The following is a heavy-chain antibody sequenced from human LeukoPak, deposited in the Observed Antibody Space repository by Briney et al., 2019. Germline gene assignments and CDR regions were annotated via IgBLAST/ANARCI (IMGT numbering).Heavy chain of an antibody. V-gene: IGHV4-39*01. Sequence: PSETLSLTCTVSGGSISSSSYYWGWIRQPPGKGLEWIGSIYYSGSTYYNPSLKSRVTISVDTSKNQFSLKLSSVTAADTAVYYCARHVGYSRSWYPDYYYYYYMDVWGKGTMVTVAS. D-gene: IGHD6-13*01. CDR3: ARHVGYSRSWYPDYYYYYYMDV. CDR2: IYYSGST. CDR1: GGSISSSSYY. J-gene: IGHJ6*03.